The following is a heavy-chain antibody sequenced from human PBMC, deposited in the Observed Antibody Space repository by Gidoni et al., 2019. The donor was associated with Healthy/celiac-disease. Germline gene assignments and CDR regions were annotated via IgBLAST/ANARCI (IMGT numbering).Heavy chain of an antibody. CDR2: IKQDGSEK. CDR1: GFPFGSYW. J-gene: IGHJ5*02. D-gene: IGHD1-7*01. CDR3: ARDRKSITGTTGFDP. V-gene: IGHV3-7*03. Sequence: EVQLVESGGGLVQPGGSLRLSCAASGFPFGSYWMSWVRQAPGKGLEWVANIKQDGSEKYYVDSVKGRFTISRDNAKNSLYLQMNSLRAEDTAVYYCARDRKSITGTTGFDPWGQGTLVTVSS.